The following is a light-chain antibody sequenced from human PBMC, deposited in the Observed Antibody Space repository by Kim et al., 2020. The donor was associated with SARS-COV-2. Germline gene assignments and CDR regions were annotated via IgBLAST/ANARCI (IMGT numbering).Light chain of an antibody. J-gene: IGKJ2*01. V-gene: IGKV1-39*01. CDR1: QTIANF. CDR3: QATYSTPYT. CDR2: AAT. Sequence: SASVGDRVTLSCRTSQTIANFLNWLQQKPGKAPKLLIYAATTLRSGGPSRFRGRGSETKFTLTITGVQPEDFATNYCQATYSTPYTFGQGTKL.